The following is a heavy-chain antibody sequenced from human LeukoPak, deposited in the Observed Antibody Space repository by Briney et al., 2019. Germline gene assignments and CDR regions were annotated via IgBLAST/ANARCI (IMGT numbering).Heavy chain of an antibody. CDR3: AKDGLRYCSSTSCYTAFDI. V-gene: IGHV3-30*02. Sequence: PGGSLRLSCAASGFTFSSYGMHWVRQAPGKGLEWVAFIRYDGSNKYYADSVKGRFTISRDNSKNTLYLQMNSLRAEDTAVYYCAKDGLRYCSSTSCYTAFDIWGQGTMVTVSS. J-gene: IGHJ3*02. CDR2: IRYDGSNK. CDR1: GFTFSSYG. D-gene: IGHD2-2*02.